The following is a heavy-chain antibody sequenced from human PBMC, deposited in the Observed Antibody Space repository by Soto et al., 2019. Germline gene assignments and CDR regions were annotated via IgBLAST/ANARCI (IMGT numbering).Heavy chain of an antibody. CDR1: VYTFPGYY. CDR2: SSTNSGGT. V-gene: IGHV1-2*02. Sequence: ASDKVPCKASVYTFPGYYMHWVGLAPRHRLEWMEWSSTNSGGTNYAQKFQVRVTMTRDTSISTAYMVLGRLRSVDTAVYYCTRERPPSSTRWDYGMDVWGQGTTVTVSS. J-gene: IGHJ6*02. CDR3: TRERPPSSTRWDYGMDV. D-gene: IGHD2-2*01.